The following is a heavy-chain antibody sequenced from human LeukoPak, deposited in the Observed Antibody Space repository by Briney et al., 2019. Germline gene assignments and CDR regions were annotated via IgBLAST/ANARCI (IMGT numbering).Heavy chain of an antibody. V-gene: IGHV4-34*01. J-gene: IGHJ4*02. CDR2: INHSGRT. D-gene: IGHD2-15*01. CDR1: GGSFSGYY. CDR3: ARYVVVAATSAPHFDY. Sequence: SETLSLTCAVYGGSFSGYYWSWVRQPPGKGVEWGGEINHSGRTNYNPSLKRRVTLSVDTSKNQFSLKLSSVTAADTAVYYCARYVVVAATSAPHFDYWGQGTLVTVSS.